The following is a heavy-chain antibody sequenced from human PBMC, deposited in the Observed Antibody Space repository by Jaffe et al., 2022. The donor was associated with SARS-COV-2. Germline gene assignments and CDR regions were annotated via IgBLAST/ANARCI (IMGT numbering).Heavy chain of an antibody. D-gene: IGHD3-3*01. CDR1: GFTFSSYG. Sequence: QVQLVESGGGVVQPGRSLRLSCAASGFTFSSYGMHWVRQAPGKGLEWVAVIWYDGSNKYYADSVKGRFTISRDNSKNTLYLQMNSLRAEDTAVYYCARESTIFGVVSYYYYGMDVWGQGTTVTVSS. CDR3: ARESTIFGVVSYYYYGMDV. CDR2: IWYDGSNK. J-gene: IGHJ6*02. V-gene: IGHV3-33*01.